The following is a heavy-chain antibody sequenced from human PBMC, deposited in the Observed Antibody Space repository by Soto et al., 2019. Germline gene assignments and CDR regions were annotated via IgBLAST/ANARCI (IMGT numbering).Heavy chain of an antibody. V-gene: IGHV1-18*01. CDR2: ISAYNGNT. J-gene: IGHJ4*02. Sequence: ASVKVSCKASGYTFTNFGISWVRQAPGQGLEWMGWISAYNGNTNYAQNFQGRVTITRDTSASTAYMELRSLRSDDTAVYYCAPHTLDTGMPSGYWGQGTLVTVSS. CDR1: GYTFTNFG. D-gene: IGHD5-18*01. CDR3: APHTLDTGMPSGY.